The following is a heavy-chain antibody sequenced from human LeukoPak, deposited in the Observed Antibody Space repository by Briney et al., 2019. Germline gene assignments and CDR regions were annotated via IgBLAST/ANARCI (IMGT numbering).Heavy chain of an antibody. CDR2: IKNDGTAT. CDR1: VFTFSSYW. CDR3: ARGQWDRYFDY. J-gene: IGHJ4*02. Sequence: GGALRLSCATSVFTFSSYWRHWVRQAPWKGLVWVSRIKNDGTATMYADSVKGRFTSSRDNAKNTLYLQMNSLRAEDTAVYYCARGQWDRYFDYWGQGSLVTVSS. V-gene: IGHV3-74*03. D-gene: IGHD1-26*01.